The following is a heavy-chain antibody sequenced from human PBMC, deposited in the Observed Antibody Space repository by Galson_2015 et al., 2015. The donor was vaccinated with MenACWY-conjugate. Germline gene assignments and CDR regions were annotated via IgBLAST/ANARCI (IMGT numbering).Heavy chain of an antibody. Sequence: SLRLSCAAPGFTISSYWMTWVRQAPGKGLEWVANIKQDGSATYYVDSVKGRFTISRDNAKNSLYLQVSSLRVEDTAVYYCTRQPESYSHGMDVWGQGNTVTVSS. D-gene: IGHD2-21*01. CDR1: GFTISSYW. CDR3: TRQPESYSHGMDV. V-gene: IGHV3-7*03. CDR2: IKQDGSAT. J-gene: IGHJ6*02.